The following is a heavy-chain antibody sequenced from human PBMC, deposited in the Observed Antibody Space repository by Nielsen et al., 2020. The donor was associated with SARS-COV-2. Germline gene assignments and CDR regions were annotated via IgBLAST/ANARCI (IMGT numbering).Heavy chain of an antibody. D-gene: IGHD3-10*01. Sequence: GESLKISCAASGFTFSDYYMSWIRQAPGKGLEWVSYMSGSGGSGAYTNYANSVKGRFTISRDNARNSVYLQMNSLRADDTAVYYCARARELYRWFDAWGQGILVTVSS. V-gene: IGHV3-11*05. J-gene: IGHJ5*02. CDR3: ARARELYRWFDA. CDR1: GFTFSDYY. CDR2: MSGSGGSGAYT.